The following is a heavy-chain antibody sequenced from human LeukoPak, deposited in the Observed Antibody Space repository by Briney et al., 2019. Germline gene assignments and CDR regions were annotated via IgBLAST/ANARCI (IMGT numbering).Heavy chain of an antibody. J-gene: IGHJ6*02. D-gene: IGHD5-18*01. V-gene: IGHV5-10-1*01. CDR3: ARRSGYSYGRDDYYYYGMDV. Sequence: GESLKIPCKGSGYSFTSYWISWVRQMPGKGLEWMGRIDPSDSYTNYSPSFQGHVTISADKSISTAYLQWSSLKAPDTAMYYCARRSGYSYGRDDYYYYGMDVWGQGTTVTVSS. CDR1: GYSFTSYW. CDR2: IDPSDSYT.